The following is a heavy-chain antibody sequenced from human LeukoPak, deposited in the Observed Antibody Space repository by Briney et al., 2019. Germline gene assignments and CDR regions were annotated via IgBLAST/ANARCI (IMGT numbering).Heavy chain of an antibody. CDR2: ISSSSSYI. CDR1: GFTFSSYS. Sequence: GGSLRLSCAASGFTFSSYSMNWVRQAPGKGLEWVSSISSSSSYIYYADSVKGRFTISRDNAKNSLYLQMNSLRAEDTAVYYCTRECTAMVSFDYWGQGTLVTVSS. D-gene: IGHD5-18*01. J-gene: IGHJ4*02. CDR3: TRECTAMVSFDY. V-gene: IGHV3-21*01.